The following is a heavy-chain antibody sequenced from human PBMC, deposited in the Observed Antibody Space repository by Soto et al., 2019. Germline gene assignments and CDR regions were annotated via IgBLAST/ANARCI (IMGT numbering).Heavy chain of an antibody. D-gene: IGHD3-9*01. Sequence: PETLRHTYTVSGGTIRSYSWRWIRLSPGKGLEWIGYIYYTGSTSYNPSLKTRVAISVDTSKDQFSLKLTSVTAADTAVYFCARLILTPYYIHDYWCQGTQVT. V-gene: IGHV4-59*01. CDR3: ARLILTPYYIHDY. J-gene: IGHJ4*02. CDR1: GGTIRSYS. CDR2: IYYTGST.